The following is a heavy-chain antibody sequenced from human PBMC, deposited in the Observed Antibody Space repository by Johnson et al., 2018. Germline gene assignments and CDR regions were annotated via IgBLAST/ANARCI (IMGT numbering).Heavy chain of an antibody. CDR2: IYYSGST. J-gene: IGHJ3*02. CDR1: GGSISTYY. V-gene: IGHV4-59*01. Sequence: QVQLQESGPGLVKPSETLSLTCTVSGGSISTYYWSWIRQPPGKGLEWIGYIYYSGSTNYNPSLKSQVTIPVDTSKNHFSLKLSSVTAADTAVYYCARANYYDSTIWGQGTMVTVSS. CDR3: ARANYYDSTI. D-gene: IGHD3-22*01.